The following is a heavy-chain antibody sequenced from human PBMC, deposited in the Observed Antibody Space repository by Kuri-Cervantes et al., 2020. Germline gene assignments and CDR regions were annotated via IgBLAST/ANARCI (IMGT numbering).Heavy chain of an antibody. CDR3: ARGLDYYGSGSSYWYFDL. V-gene: IGHV4-59*13. CDR1: GGSISSYY. Sequence: ESLKISCTVSGGSISSYYWSWIRQTPGKGLEWIGYIYYSGTTNYNPSLKSRVTMSVDTSKNQFSLKLSSVTAADTAVYYCARGLDYYGSGSSYWYFDLWGRGTLVTVSS. J-gene: IGHJ2*01. CDR2: IYYSGTT. D-gene: IGHD3-10*01.